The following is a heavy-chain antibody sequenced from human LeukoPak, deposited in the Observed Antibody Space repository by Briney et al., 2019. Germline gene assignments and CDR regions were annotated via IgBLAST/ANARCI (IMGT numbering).Heavy chain of an antibody. J-gene: IGHJ5*02. CDR2: IIPIFGTA. D-gene: IGHD6-19*01. Sequence: SVKVSCKAYGGTFSSYAISWVRQAPGQGLEWMGRIIPIFGTANYAQKFQGRVTITTDESTSTAYMELSSLRSEDTAVYYCARDPSYGRQWLGNWFDPWGQGTLVTVSS. CDR3: ARDPSYGRQWLGNWFDP. V-gene: IGHV1-69*05. CDR1: GGTFSSYA.